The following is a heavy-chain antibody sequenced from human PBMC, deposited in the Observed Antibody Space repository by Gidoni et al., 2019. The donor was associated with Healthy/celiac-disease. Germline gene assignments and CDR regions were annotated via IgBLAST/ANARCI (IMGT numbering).Heavy chain of an antibody. D-gene: IGHD3-3*01. CDR3: AKPVYYDFWSGYAHPPQGRHYYYYYGMDV. J-gene: IGHJ6*02. Sequence: EVQLLESGGGVVQPGGSMRLYWAASGFTVSSYAKSWVRQAPGKGREWVSAISGSGGSTYYADSVKGRFTISRDNSTNTLYLQMNSLRAEDTAVYYCAKPVYYDFWSGYAHPPQGRHYYYYYGMDVWGQGTTVTVSS. V-gene: IGHV3-23*01. CDR2: ISGSGGST. CDR1: GFTVSSYA.